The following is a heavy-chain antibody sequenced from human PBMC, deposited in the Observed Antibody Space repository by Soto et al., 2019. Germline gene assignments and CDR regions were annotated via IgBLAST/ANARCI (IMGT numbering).Heavy chain of an antibody. CDR2: IHYSGST. J-gene: IGHJ5*02. D-gene: IGHD6-25*01. CDR1: GGSINRYY. Sequence: SETLSLTCTVSGGSINRYYWIWIRQPPGKGLEWIGYIHYSGSTNYNPSLKSRVTISVDTSKNQFSLKLNSVTAADTAVYYCARPHGGSSGWDNWFDPWGQGTLVTVSS. CDR3: ARPHGGSSGWDNWFDP. V-gene: IGHV4-59*01.